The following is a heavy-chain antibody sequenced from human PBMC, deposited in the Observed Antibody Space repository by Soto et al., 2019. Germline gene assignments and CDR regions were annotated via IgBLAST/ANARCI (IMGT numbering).Heavy chain of an antibody. CDR2: ISGNKMTT. Sequence: EIQLLESGGGLAQPGGSLRLSCVASGFSFSEYGMSWVRQTPQKTLEWVASISGNKMTTFYPDSVKGRFFISRDNSDNTLHLQMNSLRDDDTAIYYCANRRLNTITSLSDFWGQGVQVTVSS. V-gene: IGHV3-23*01. CDR1: GFSFSEYG. D-gene: IGHD2-2*01. CDR3: ANRRLNTITSLSDF. J-gene: IGHJ1*01.